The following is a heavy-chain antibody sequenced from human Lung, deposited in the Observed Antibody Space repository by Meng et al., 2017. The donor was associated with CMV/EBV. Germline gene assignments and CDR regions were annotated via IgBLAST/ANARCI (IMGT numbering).Heavy chain of an antibody. J-gene: IGHJ4*02. CDR1: GGSFSDYY. Sequence: QGQRQQWGGGRLKPSETPSPPCVVSGGSFSDYYWSWIRQPPGKGLEWIGEINHSGSTNYNPSLESRATISVDTSQNNLSLKLSSVTAADSAVYYCARGPTTMAHDFNYWGQGTLVTVSS. V-gene: IGHV4-34*01. CDR3: ARGPTTMAHDFNY. CDR2: INHSGST. D-gene: IGHD4-11*01.